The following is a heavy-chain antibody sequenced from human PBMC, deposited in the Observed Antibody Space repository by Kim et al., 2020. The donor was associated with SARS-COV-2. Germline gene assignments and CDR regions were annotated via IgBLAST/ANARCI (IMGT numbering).Heavy chain of an antibody. CDR3: ARDPLYDSSTDAFDI. D-gene: IGHD3-22*01. V-gene: IGHV4-39*07. CDR2: IYYSGST. CDR1: GGSISSSSYY. J-gene: IGHJ3*02. Sequence: SETLSLTCTVSGGSISSSSYYWGWIRQPPGKGLEWIGSIYYSGSTYYNPSLKNRVTISVDTSKNQFSLKLSSVTAADMAVYYCARDPLYDSSTDAFDIWGQGTMVTVSS.